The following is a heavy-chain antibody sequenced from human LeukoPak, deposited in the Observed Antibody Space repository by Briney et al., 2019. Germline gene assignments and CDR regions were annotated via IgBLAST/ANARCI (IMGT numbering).Heavy chain of an antibody. V-gene: IGHV3-33*01. CDR3: ARDGMAAAGIGRFDP. Sequence: PGGSLRLSCAASGFTFSSYGMHWVRQAPGKGLEWVAVIWYDGSNKYYADSVKGRFTISRDNSKNTLYLQMNSLRAEDTAVYYCARDGMAAAGIGRFDPWGQGTLVTVSS. CDR1: GFTFSSYG. CDR2: IWYDGSNK. D-gene: IGHD6-13*01. J-gene: IGHJ5*02.